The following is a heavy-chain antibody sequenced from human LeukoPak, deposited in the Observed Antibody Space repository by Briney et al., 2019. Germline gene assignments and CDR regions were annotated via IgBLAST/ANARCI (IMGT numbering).Heavy chain of an antibody. J-gene: IGHJ3*02. V-gene: IGHV3-74*01. D-gene: IGHD5-24*01. CDR2: INSDGSST. Sequence: GGSLRLSCAASGFTFSGYWMHWVRQAPGKGLVWVSRINSDGSSTSYADSEKGRITISRDNAKNTLYLQMNSLRAEDTAVYYCARDGYSYRNGFDIWGQGTMVTVSS. CDR3: ARDGYSYRNGFDI. CDR1: GFTFSGYW.